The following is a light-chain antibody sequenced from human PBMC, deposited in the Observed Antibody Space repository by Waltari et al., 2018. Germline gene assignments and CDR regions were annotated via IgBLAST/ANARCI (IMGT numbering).Light chain of an antibody. J-gene: IGLJ1*01. Sequence: SYELTQPPSMSVSPGQTATITCSGDRLGSKYVCWYRQRPGQSHVLIMFQDKKRPSGIPERFSGSNSGNTATLTISETQPMDGAEYYCQAWDSSTACVFGTGTKLTVL. V-gene: IGLV3-1*01. CDR3: QAWDSSTACV. CDR1: RLGSKY. CDR2: QDK.